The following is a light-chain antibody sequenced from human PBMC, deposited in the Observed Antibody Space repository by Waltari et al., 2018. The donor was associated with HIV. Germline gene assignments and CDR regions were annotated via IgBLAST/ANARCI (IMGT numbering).Light chain of an antibody. J-gene: IGLJ2*01. CDR1: SSDVGRYDY. CDR2: DVT. V-gene: IGLV2-11*01. Sequence: QSALTQPRSVSGSPGQSVTISCAGSSSDVGRYDYVSWYQQLPGNAPKVIIYDVTKRPSGVPDRFSGSKSGNTAFLTISGLQAEDEATYYCSSYAGSKNRVVFGGGTFLTVL. CDR3: SSYAGSKNRVV.